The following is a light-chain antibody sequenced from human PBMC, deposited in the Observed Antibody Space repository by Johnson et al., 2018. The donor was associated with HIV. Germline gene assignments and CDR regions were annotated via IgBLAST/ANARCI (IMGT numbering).Light chain of an antibody. Sequence: QAVLTQPPSVSAAPGQKVTISCSGSSSNIGNNFVSWYQQLPGTAPQLLIYDNDKRPSGIPDRFSASKSDTSATLGITGLQPGDEANYYCGTWDGGLSIYVFGTGTEVTVL. CDR2: DND. CDR1: SSNIGNNF. J-gene: IGLJ1*01. V-gene: IGLV1-51*01. CDR3: GTWDGGLSIYV.